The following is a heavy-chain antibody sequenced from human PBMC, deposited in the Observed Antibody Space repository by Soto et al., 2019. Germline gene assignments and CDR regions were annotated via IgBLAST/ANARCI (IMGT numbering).Heavy chain of an antibody. J-gene: IGHJ5*02. D-gene: IGHD6-13*01. CDR2: ISSSSSYI. Sequence: EVQLVESGGGLVKPGGSLRLSCAASGFTFSSYSMNWVRQAPGKGLEWVSSISSSSSYIYYADSVKGRFTISRDNAKNSLYLQMNSLRVEDTAVYYCASHVGIATTWGQGTLVTVSS. CDR3: ASHVGIATT. V-gene: IGHV3-21*01. CDR1: GFTFSSYS.